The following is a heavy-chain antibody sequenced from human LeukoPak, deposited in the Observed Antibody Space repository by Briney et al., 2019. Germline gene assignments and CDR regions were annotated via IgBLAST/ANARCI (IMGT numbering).Heavy chain of an antibody. CDR3: TTVEQWLGRAFLY. CDR1: GFIFTNAW. V-gene: IGHV3-15*01. Sequence: RTGVSLRLSCAASGFIFTNAWMSWVRQAPGKGLEWVGRIKRKSDGGTKDYAAPVKGRFTISRDDSQNPLYLQMYSLKTDDTAVYYCTTVEQWLGRAFLYWGQGNLVSVSS. CDR2: IKRKSDGGTK. D-gene: IGHD6-19*01. J-gene: IGHJ4*02.